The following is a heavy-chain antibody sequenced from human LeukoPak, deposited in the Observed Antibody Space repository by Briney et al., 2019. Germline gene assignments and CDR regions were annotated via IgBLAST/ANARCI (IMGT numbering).Heavy chain of an antibody. CDR2: INHSGST. D-gene: IGHD2-8*01. J-gene: IGHJ4*02. Sequence: SETLSLTCAVYGGSFSGYYWSWIRQPPGKGLEWIGEINHSGSTNYNPSLKSRVTISVDTSKNQFSLKLSSVTAADTAVYYCARVDGLSNYFDYWGQGTLVTVSS. CDR1: GGSFSGYY. CDR3: ARVDGLSNYFDY. V-gene: IGHV4-34*01.